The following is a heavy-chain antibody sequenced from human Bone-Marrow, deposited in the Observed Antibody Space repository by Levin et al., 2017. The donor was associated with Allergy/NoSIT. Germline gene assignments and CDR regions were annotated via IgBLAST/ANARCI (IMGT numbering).Heavy chain of an antibody. Sequence: GESLKISCKTFGYTFSGYHIHWVRQAPGQGLEWMGWINTNSGGTYFAQPFQGRVSMTRDTSISTAYMDLSRLRSGDTAMYYCARSIAAADYNWFDSWGQGTHVTVSS. D-gene: IGHD6-13*01. CDR2: INTNSGGT. V-gene: IGHV1-2*02. CDR3: ARSIAAADYNWFDS. J-gene: IGHJ5*01. CDR1: GYTFSGYH.